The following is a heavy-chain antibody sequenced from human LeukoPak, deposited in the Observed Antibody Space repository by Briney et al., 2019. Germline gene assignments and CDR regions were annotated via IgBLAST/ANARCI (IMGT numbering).Heavy chain of an antibody. Sequence: GGTLRLSCAASGFTFSSYGMSWVRQAPGKGLEWVSAISGSGGSTYYADSVKGRFTISRDNSKNTLYLQMNSLRAEDTAVYYCAKDVKWFGIEGDAFDIWGQGTMVTVSS. V-gene: IGHV3-23*01. CDR1: GFTFSSYG. D-gene: IGHD3-10*01. CDR3: AKDVKWFGIEGDAFDI. CDR2: ISGSGGST. J-gene: IGHJ3*02.